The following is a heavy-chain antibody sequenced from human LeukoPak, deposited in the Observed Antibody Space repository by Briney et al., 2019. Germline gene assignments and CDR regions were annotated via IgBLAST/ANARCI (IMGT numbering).Heavy chain of an antibody. CDR1: GGTFSYHA. D-gene: IGHD2-2*01. J-gene: IGHJ4*02. Sequence: SSVKVSCKVSGGTFSYHAFSWVRQAPGQGLEWMGGIIPIADTTDYAQNFQGRVTITTDESTSTAYMELSSLRSEDTAVYYCASGGGPYCSSTSCYALLGYWGQGTLVTVSS. CDR2: IIPIADTT. CDR3: ASGGGPYCSSTSCYALLGY. V-gene: IGHV1-69*05.